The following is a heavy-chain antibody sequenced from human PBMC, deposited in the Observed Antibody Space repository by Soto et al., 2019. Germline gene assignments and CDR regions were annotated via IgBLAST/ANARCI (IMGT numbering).Heavy chain of an antibody. CDR3: ARDDYYGSATLGDYYYGMDV. D-gene: IGHD3-10*01. Sequence: SVKVSCKASGGTFSSYAISWVRQAPGQGLEWMGGIIPIFGTANYAQKFQGRVTITADESTSTAYMALSSLRSEDTAVYYCARDDYYGSATLGDYYYGMDVWG. CDR1: GGTFSSYA. J-gene: IGHJ6*02. CDR2: IIPIFGTA. V-gene: IGHV1-69*13.